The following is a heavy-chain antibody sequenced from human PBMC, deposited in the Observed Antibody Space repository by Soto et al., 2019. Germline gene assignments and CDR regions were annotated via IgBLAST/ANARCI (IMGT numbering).Heavy chain of an antibody. D-gene: IGHD6-6*01. CDR1: GYTFTSYG. CDR2: ISAYNGNT. V-gene: IGHV1-18*01. CDR3: ARDHRYSSSAGGAFDI. Sequence: GASVKVSCKSSGYTFTSYGISWVRQAPGQGLEWMGWISAYNGNTNYAQKLQGRVTMTTDTSTSTAYMELRSLRSDDTAVYYCARDHRYSSSAGGAFDIWGQGTMVTVSS. J-gene: IGHJ3*02.